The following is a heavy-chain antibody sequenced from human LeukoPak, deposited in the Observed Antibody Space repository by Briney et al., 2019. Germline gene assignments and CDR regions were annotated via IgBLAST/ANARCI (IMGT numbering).Heavy chain of an antibody. CDR2: ISAYKGNT. Sequence: ASVKVSCKASGYTFNSYGFSWVRQAPGQGLEWLGWISAYKGNTNYAQNLQGRVTTTTDTSTSTAYMELRSLRSDDTAVYYCARDPTGLVGPTDYWGQGTLVTVSS. CDR1: GYTFNSYG. D-gene: IGHD1-26*01. V-gene: IGHV1-18*01. CDR3: ARDPTGLVGPTDY. J-gene: IGHJ4*02.